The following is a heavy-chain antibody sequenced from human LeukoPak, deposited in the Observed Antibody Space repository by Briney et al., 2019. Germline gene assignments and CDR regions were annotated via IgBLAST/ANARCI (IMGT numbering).Heavy chain of an antibody. J-gene: IGHJ3*02. Sequence: GGSLRLSCAASGFTVSSNYMSWVRQAPGKGLEWVSVIYSGGSTYYADSVKGRFTISRDNSKNTLYLQMNSLRAEDTAVYYCATPTKRKVWTTRNGAFDIWGQGTMVTVSS. CDR1: GFTVSSNY. CDR2: IYSGGST. CDR3: ATPTKRKVWTTRNGAFDI. D-gene: IGHD1-14*01. V-gene: IGHV3-66*01.